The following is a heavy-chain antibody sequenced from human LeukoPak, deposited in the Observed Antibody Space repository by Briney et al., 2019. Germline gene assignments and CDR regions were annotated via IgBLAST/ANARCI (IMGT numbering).Heavy chain of an antibody. CDR3: ARVQAGGYAFDY. J-gene: IGHJ4*02. CDR2: IKQDGSEK. D-gene: IGHD5-12*01. Sequence: GGSLRLSCTASGFTFSNYWMSWVRQAPGKGLEWVANIKQDGSEKYYVDSVKGRFTISRDNAKNSLYLQMNSLRAGDTAVYYCARVQAGGYAFDYWGQGTLVTVSS. CDR1: GFTFSNYW. V-gene: IGHV3-7*01.